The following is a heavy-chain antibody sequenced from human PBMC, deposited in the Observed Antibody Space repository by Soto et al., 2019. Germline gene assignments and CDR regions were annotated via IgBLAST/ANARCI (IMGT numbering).Heavy chain of an antibody. Sequence: QVRLQESGPGLVKPSQTLSLTCTISGGAFSNGDDDWRWIRQPPGKGLEWIGYIYYSGSTNHNPSLKSRVTLSVDTSKKQFSLTLRSVTAADTAVYYCARARYAYFDYWGQGTLVTVSS. CDR1: GGAFSNGDDD. J-gene: IGHJ4*02. V-gene: IGHV4-30-4*01. CDR3: ARARYAYFDY. CDR2: IYYSGST. D-gene: IGHD1-1*01.